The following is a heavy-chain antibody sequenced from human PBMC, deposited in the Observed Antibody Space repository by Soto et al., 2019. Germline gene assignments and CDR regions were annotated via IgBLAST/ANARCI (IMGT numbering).Heavy chain of an antibody. CDR3: AVWGLAAAGTDSFGY. CDR2: ISAYNGNT. D-gene: IGHD6-13*01. CDR1: GYTFTSYG. J-gene: IGHJ4*02. Sequence: ASVKVSCKASGYTFTSYGISWVRQAPGQGLEWMGWISAYNGNTNYAQKLQGRVTMTTDTSTSTAYMELRSLRSDDTAVYYCAVWGLAAAGTDSFGYWGQGTLVTVSS. V-gene: IGHV1-18*01.